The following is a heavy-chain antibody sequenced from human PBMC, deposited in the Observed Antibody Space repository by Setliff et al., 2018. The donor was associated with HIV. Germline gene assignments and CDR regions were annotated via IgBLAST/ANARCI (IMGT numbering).Heavy chain of an antibody. V-gene: IGHV4-34*01. D-gene: IGHD6-19*01. Sequence: SETLSLTCAVYGGSFSGYYWSWIRQPPGKGLEWIGEINHSGSTNYNPSLKSRVTISVDTSKNQFSLKLRSVTAADTAVYYCARGRGQWLGLWGQGTLVTVSS. J-gene: IGHJ4*02. CDR1: GGSFSGYY. CDR3: ARGRGQWLGL. CDR2: INHSGST.